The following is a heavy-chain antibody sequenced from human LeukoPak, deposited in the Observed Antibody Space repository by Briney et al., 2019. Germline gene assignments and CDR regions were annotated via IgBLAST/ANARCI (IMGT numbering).Heavy chain of an antibody. V-gene: IGHV3-20*01. Sequence: PGGSLRLSCAASGFTFDDYGMSWVRQAPGKGLEWVSGINWNGGSTGYADSVKGRFTISRDNAKNSLYLQMNSLRAEDTALYHCASGGSSGYHEFDYWGQGTLVTVSS. CDR3: ASGGSSGYHEFDY. J-gene: IGHJ4*02. D-gene: IGHD3-22*01. CDR1: GFTFDDYG. CDR2: INWNGGST.